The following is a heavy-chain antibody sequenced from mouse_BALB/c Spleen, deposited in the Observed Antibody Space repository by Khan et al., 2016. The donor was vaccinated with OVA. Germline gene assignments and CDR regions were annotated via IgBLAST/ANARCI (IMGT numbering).Heavy chain of an antibody. Sequence: EVELVESGGGLVQPGGSRKLSCAASGFTFSSYGMHWVRQAPEKGLEWVAYISGDSTTIYYADTVKGRFTISRDNPKNTLFLQMTSRMSEETAMYYCATSYGYGYYFDYWCPGTTLTVSS. CDR1: GFTFSSYG. CDR3: ATSYGYGYYFDY. V-gene: IGHV5-17*02. CDR2: ISGDSTTI. D-gene: IGHD2-2*01. J-gene: IGHJ2*01.